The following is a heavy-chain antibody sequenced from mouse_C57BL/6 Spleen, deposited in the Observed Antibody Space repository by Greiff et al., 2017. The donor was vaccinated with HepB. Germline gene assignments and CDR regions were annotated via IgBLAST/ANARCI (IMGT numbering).Heavy chain of an antibody. J-gene: IGHJ2*01. CDR3: ARTSQLDY. Sequence: QVQLQQPGAELVKPGASVKLSCKASGYTFTSYWMQWVKQRPGQGLEWIGEIDPSDSDTNYNQKFKGKATLTVDTSSSTAYMQLSSLTSEDSAVYYCARTSQLDYWGQGTTLTVSS. V-gene: IGHV1-50*01. CDR2: IDPSDSDT. CDR1: GYTFTSYW.